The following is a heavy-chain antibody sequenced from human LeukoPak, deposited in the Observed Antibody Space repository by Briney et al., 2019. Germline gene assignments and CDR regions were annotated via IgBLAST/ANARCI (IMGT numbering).Heavy chain of an antibody. CDR3: ARTTHRGADAFDF. CDR1: GYSFTNCW. Sequence: GESPKISCKSSGYSFTNCWIAWVRQAPGQGLEWMGWISTYTGNTNYAQKLQGRVTMTTDTSTSTAYMELRSLRSDDTAVYYCARTTHRGADAFDFWGQGTMVTVSS. J-gene: IGHJ3*01. V-gene: IGHV1-18*04. D-gene: IGHD3-10*01. CDR2: ISTYTGNT.